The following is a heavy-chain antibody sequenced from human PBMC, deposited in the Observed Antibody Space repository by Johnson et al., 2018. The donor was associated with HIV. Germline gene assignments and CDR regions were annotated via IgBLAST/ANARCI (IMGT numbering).Heavy chain of an antibody. J-gene: IGHJ3*02. CDR3: AKEGGAGADAFDI. Sequence: QVQLVESGGGVVQPGRSLRLSCAASGFTFSSYAMHWVRQAPGKGLEWVAVISYDGSNKYYADSVKGRFTISRDNSKNTLYLQMNSLRAEDTAVYYCAKEGGAGADAFDIWGQGTMVTVSS. CDR1: GFTFSSYA. V-gene: IGHV3-30*04. D-gene: IGHD6-19*01. CDR2: ISYDGSNK.